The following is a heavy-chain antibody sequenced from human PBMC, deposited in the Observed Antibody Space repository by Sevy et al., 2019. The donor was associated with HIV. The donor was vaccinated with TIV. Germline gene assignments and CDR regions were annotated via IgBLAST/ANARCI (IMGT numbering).Heavy chain of an antibody. CDR3: AMKSPRSHFDY. J-gene: IGHJ4*02. CDR1: GGSFSGYY. V-gene: IGHV4-34*01. CDR2: INHSGST. Sequence: SETLSLTCAVYGGSFSGYYWSWIRQPPGKGLEWIGEINHSGSTNYNPSLKSRVTISVDTSKNQFSLKLSSVTAADTAVYYCAMKSPRSHFDYWGQGTLVTVSS. D-gene: IGHD3-10*01.